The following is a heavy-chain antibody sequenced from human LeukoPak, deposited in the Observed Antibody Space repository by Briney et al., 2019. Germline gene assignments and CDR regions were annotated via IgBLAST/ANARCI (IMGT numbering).Heavy chain of an antibody. V-gene: IGHV3-53*01. J-gene: IGHJ4*02. CDR1: GFTVSSNY. Sequence: GGSLRLSCAASGFTVSSNYMSWVRQAPGKGLEWVSVIYSGGSTYYADSVKGRFTISRDNSKNTLYLQMNSLRAEDTAVYYCARSPSRIVGAIRYFDYWGQGTLVTVSS. CDR2: IYSGGST. CDR3: ARSPSRIVGAIRYFDY. D-gene: IGHD1-26*01.